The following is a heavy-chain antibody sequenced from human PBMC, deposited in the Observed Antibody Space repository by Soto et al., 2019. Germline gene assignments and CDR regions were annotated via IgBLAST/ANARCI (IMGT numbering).Heavy chain of an antibody. Sequence: PSETLSLTCTVSGGSISGYYWSWILQPPGKGLEWIGYIYNSGRYNYNPSLESRLTISIDTSKNQFSLRLASVTAADTAVYYCARTLPNRQLFASRSQGTLVTVSS. D-gene: IGHD1-1*01. CDR3: ARTLPNRQLFAS. J-gene: IGHJ4*02. V-gene: IGHV4-59*01. CDR2: IYNSGRY. CDR1: GGSISGYY.